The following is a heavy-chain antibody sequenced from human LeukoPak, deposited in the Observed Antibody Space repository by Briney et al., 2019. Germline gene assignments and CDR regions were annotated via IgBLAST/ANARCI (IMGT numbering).Heavy chain of an antibody. CDR2: ISAYSGNT. V-gene: IGHV1-18*01. CDR1: GYTFTSYG. CDR3: ARDVARTNWFDP. Sequence: ASVKVSCKASGYTFTSYGISWVRQAPGQGLEWMGWISAYSGNTNYAQKLQGRVTMTTDTSTSTAYMELRSLRSDDTAVYYCARDVARTNWFDPWGQGTLVTVSS. J-gene: IGHJ5*02.